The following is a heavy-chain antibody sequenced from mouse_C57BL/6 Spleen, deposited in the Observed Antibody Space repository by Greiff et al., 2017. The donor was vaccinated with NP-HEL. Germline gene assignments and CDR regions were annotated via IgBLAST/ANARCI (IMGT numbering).Heavy chain of an antibody. J-gene: IGHJ3*01. CDR3: ARRHKGFAY. Sequence: VQLQQSGAELVKPGASVKLSCKASGYTFTSYWMQWVKQRPGQGLEWIGEIDPSASYTNYNQKFKGKATLTVDTSSSTAYMQLSSLTSEDSAVYYCARRHKGFAYWGQGTLVTVSA. CDR1: GYTFTSYW. CDR2: IDPSASYT. D-gene: IGHD3-2*01. V-gene: IGHV1-50*01.